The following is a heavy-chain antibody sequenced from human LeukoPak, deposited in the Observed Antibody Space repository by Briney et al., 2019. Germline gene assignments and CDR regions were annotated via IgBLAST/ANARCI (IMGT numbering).Heavy chain of an antibody. D-gene: IGHD3-3*01. CDR1: GGSISSYY. Sequence: SETLSLTCTVSGGSISSYYWSWLRQPPGKGLEWIGYIYYSGSTNYNPSLKSRVTISVDTSKNQFSLKLSSVTAADTAVYYCARSSPYDFWSGYYTDPRDYFDYWGQGTLVTVSS. V-gene: IGHV4-59*01. CDR2: IYYSGST. J-gene: IGHJ4*02. CDR3: ARSSPYDFWSGYYTDPRDYFDY.